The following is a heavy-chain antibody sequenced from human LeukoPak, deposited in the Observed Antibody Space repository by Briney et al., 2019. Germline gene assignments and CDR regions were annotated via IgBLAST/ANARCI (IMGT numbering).Heavy chain of an antibody. Sequence: GESLRLSCAASGFTVSSNYMSWVRQAPGKGLEWVSVLYSTGTTHYADSVKGRFTISRDNSKNTLYLQMNSLRAEDTAVYYCARELPLMFDPWGQGTLVTVSS. D-gene: IGHD2-2*01. V-gene: IGHV3-66*01. CDR2: LYSTGTT. CDR1: GFTVSSNY. CDR3: ARELPLMFDP. J-gene: IGHJ5*02.